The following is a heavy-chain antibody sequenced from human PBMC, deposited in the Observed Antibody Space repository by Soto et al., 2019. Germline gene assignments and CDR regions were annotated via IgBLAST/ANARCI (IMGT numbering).Heavy chain of an antibody. CDR3: VRQYYDFWTDYPDFDY. CDR2: ISPNSGRP. CDR1: GYTFTKYD. Sequence: ASVKVSCKASGYTFTKYDISWVRQAPGQGLEWLGLISPNSGRPSYAQKFEGRVTMTTDTSTTTAYLELRRLRTDDTDVYYCVRQYYDFWTDYPDFDYWGQGTLVTVSS. D-gene: IGHD3-3*01. J-gene: IGHJ4*02. V-gene: IGHV1-18*04.